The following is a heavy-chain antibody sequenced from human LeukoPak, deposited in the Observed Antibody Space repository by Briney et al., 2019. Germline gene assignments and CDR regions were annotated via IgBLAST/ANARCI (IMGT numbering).Heavy chain of an antibody. CDR1: GGSISSYY. D-gene: IGHD3-10*01. J-gene: IGHJ6*04. CDR2: IYYSGST. V-gene: IGHV4-59*01. Sequence: SETLSLTCTVPGGSISSYYWSWIRQPPGKGLEWIGYIYYSGSTNYNPSLKSRVTISVDTSKNQFSLKLSSVTAADTAVYYCARDFGYYGSGSRNYYYYGMDVWGKGTTVTVSS. CDR3: ARDFGYYGSGSRNYYYYGMDV.